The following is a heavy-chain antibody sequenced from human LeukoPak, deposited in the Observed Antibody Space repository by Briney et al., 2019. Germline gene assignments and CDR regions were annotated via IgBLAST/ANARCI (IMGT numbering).Heavy chain of an antibody. D-gene: IGHD2-15*01. J-gene: IGHJ6*04. CDR2: IIPIFGTA. Sequence: GASVKVSCKASGGTFSSYAISWVRQAPGQGLEWMGGIIPIFGTANYAQKFQGRVTITADESTSTAYMELSSLRSEDMAVYYCARGSVFRGQRLKVVAATNYYYYGMDVWGKGTTVTVSS. CDR1: GGTFSSYA. CDR3: ARGSVFRGQRLKVVAATNYYYYGMDV. V-gene: IGHV1-69*13.